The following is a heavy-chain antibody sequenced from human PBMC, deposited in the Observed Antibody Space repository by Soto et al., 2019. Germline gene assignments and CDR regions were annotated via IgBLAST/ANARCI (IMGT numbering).Heavy chain of an antibody. V-gene: IGHV6-1*01. Sequence: PSQTLSLTCAISGDSVSRDSAAWNWIRQTPSRGLEWLGRIYYRSKWLNTYEVSVNSRITISPDTSKNQFSLQLSSVTPEDTAVYYCARGSWDDLSGHYYIEVWDEGITVTVSS. J-gene: IGHJ6*03. CDR3: ARGSWDDLSGHYYIEV. CDR2: IYYRSKWLN. CDR1: GDSVSRDSAA. D-gene: IGHD5-12*01.